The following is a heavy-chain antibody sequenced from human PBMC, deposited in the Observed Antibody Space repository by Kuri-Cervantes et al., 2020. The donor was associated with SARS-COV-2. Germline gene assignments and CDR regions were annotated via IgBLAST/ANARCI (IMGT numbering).Heavy chain of an antibody. CDR1: GFTFSGYS. V-gene: IGHV3-21*01. D-gene: IGHD7-27*01. J-gene: IGHJ4*02. CDR2: IDSSSYYI. Sequence: GESLKISCAASGFTFSGYSMNWIRQAPGKGLEWVASIDSSSYYIYHADSVKGRLTISRDNAKTSLYLQMYSLKLEDTAVYYCAREEGGELGEAFDYWGQGALVTVSS. CDR3: AREEGGELGEAFDY.